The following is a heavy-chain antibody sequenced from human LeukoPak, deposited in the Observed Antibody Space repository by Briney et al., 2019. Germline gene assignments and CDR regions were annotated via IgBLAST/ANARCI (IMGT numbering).Heavy chain of an antibody. V-gene: IGHV3-33*01. CDR2: IWYDGSNK. Sequence: GGSLRLSCAASGFTFSSYGMHWVRQAPGKGLEWVAVIWYDGSNKYYADSVKGRITISRDNSKNTLYLQMNSLRAEDTAVYYCATTYDYVWGSYRHNYWGQGTLVTVSS. CDR1: GFTFSSYG. D-gene: IGHD3-16*02. J-gene: IGHJ4*02. CDR3: ATTYDYVWGSYRHNY.